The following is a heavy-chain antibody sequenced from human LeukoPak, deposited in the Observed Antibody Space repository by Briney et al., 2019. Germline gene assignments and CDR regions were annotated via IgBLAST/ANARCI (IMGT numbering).Heavy chain of an antibody. V-gene: IGHV3-30*02. J-gene: IGHJ6*02. CDR1: GFTFSSFG. CDR3: ARDQHYDVLTAFGLDV. Sequence: GGSLRLSRAASGFTFSSFGMHWVRQAPGKGLEWVAFIRYGGTNEYYADSVKGRFTISRDNSKNTLSLLMNGLRVEDTAVYYCARDQHYDVLTAFGLDVWGQGTTVTVSS. D-gene: IGHD3-9*01. CDR2: IRYGGTNE.